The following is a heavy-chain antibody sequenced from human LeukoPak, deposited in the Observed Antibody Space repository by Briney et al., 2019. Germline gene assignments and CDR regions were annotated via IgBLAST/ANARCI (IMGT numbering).Heavy chain of an antibody. Sequence: NPSETLSLTCTVSGGSVSSGSYYWRWIRQPPGKGLEWIGYIYYSGSTNYNPSLKSRVTISVDTSKNQFSLKLSSVTAVDTAVYYCARVGRDMQGDYWGQGTLVTVSS. J-gene: IGHJ4*02. CDR1: GGSVSSGSYY. V-gene: IGHV4-61*01. CDR3: ARVGRDMQGDY. CDR2: IYYSGST.